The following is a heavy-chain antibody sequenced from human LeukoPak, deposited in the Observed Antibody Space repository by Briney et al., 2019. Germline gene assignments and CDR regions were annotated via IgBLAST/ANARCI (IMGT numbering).Heavy chain of an antibody. V-gene: IGHV3-11*01. Sequence: GGSLRLSCEASGFSFSDYYMSWIRQPPGKGLEWIAYIRSGATTIYYADSVKGRFTISRDDAKNSLFLQMNSLRAEDTAIYYCATINFRPYWGQGTLVTVSS. CDR2: IRSGATTI. J-gene: IGHJ4*02. CDR1: GFSFSDYY. CDR3: ATINFRPY. D-gene: IGHD1-1*01.